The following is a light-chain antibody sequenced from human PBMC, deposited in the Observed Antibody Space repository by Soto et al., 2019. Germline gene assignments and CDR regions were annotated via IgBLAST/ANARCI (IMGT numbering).Light chain of an antibody. CDR2: GAS. V-gene: IGKV3-20*01. Sequence: EIVLTQSPGTLSLSPGERATLSCRASQTVFNTYLAWYQQKPGQAPRLLIYGASSRAPGIPDRFSGSGSGTDFTLTISRLEPEDFAVYYCLQYGGSPQTFGQGTKLEIK. CDR3: LQYGGSPQT. J-gene: IGKJ2*01. CDR1: QTVFNTY.